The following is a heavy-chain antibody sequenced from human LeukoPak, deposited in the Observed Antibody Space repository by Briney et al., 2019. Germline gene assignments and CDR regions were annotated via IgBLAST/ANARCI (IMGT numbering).Heavy chain of an antibody. Sequence: SETLSLTCTVSGGSISSSSYCWGWIRQPPGKGLEWIGSIYYSGSTYYNPSLKSRVTISVDTSKNQFSLKLSSVTAADTAVYYCASILVARGLLDYWGQGTLVTVSS. J-gene: IGHJ4*02. CDR2: IYYSGST. D-gene: IGHD2-21*01. CDR3: ASILVARGLLDY. V-gene: IGHV4-39*01. CDR1: GGSISSSSYC.